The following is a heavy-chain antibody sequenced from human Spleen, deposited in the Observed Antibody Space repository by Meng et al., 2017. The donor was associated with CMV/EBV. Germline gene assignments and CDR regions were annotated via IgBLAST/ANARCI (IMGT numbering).Heavy chain of an antibody. Sequence: GESLKISCKGSGYSFTSYWIGWVRQMPGKGLEWMGIIYPGNSDTRYSPSFQGQVTISADKSISTAYLQWSSLKASDTAMYYCARHDSWFGELFSDDYWGQGTLVTVSS. CDR3: ARHDSWFGELFSDDY. CDR1: GYSFTSYW. D-gene: IGHD3-10*01. V-gene: IGHV5-51*01. J-gene: IGHJ4*02. CDR2: IYPGNSDT.